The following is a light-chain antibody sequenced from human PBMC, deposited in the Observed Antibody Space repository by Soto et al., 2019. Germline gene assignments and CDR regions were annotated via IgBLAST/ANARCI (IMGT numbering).Light chain of an antibody. CDR1: QSVRSNY. J-gene: IGKJ2*01. CDR3: QQYGGSPYT. Sequence: EIVLTQSPGTLSLSPGERATLSCRASQSVRSNYLAWYQQKPGQAPRLLIYGASSRAPGIPDRFSGTGSGTDFNLTISRLEPEDFAVYYCQQYGGSPYTFGQGTKLEIK. V-gene: IGKV3-20*01. CDR2: GAS.